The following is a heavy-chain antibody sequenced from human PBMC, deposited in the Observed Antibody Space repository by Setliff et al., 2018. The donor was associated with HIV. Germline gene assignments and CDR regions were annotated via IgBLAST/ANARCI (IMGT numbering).Heavy chain of an antibody. D-gene: IGHD6-19*01. CDR1: GGSISSGTYF. CDR2: IHTSGNA. J-gene: IGHJ4*02. Sequence: SETLSLTCTVYGGSISSGTYFWSWIRQPAGKGLEWIGHIHTSGNANYNPSFNSRVTISVDTSKNHFSLKLSSVTAADTAVYYCARSLLPSITVAGTIGYWGQGSLVTVSS. CDR3: ARSLLPSITVAGTIGY. V-gene: IGHV4-61*09.